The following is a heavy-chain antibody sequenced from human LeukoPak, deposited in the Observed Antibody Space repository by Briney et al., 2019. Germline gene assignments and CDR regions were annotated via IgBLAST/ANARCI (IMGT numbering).Heavy chain of an antibody. CDR2: IYYSGST. J-gene: IGHJ4*02. CDR3: ASDTSSWLSPHYSFDY. Sequence: SETLSLTCTVSGASISSFYWSWIRQPPGKGLEWIGYIYYSGSTNYNPSLKSRVTISVDTSKNQFSLKLSSVTAADTAVYYCASDTSSWLSPHYSFDYWGQGTLVTVYS. CDR1: GASISSFY. V-gene: IGHV4-59*01. D-gene: IGHD6-13*01.